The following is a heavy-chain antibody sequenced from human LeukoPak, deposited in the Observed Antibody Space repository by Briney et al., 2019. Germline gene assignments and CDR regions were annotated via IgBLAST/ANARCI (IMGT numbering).Heavy chain of an antibody. CDR2: IYYSGST. CDR1: GGSISSYY. J-gene: IGHJ4*02. Sequence: PSETLSLTCIVSGGSISSYYWSWIRQPPGKGLEWIGYIYYSGSTNYNPSLKSRVTISVDTSKNQFSLKLSSVTAADTAVYYCARDRGTYFDYWGQGTLVTVSS. CDR3: ARDRGTYFDY. V-gene: IGHV4-59*01. D-gene: IGHD1-26*01.